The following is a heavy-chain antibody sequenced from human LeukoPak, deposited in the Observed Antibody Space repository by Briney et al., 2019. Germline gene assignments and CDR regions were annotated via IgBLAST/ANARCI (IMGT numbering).Heavy chain of an antibody. Sequence: SETLSLTCAVYGGSCSGYYWSWIRQPPGKGLEWIGEINHSGSTNYNPSLKSRVTLSVDTSKNQISLKLSSVTAADTAVYYCARGGGYSYGFGIVATPRPRAYYFDYWGQGTLVTVSS. CDR1: GGSCSGYY. V-gene: IGHV4-34*01. CDR3: ARGGGYSYGFGIVATPRPRAYYFDY. D-gene: IGHD5-12*01. CDR2: INHSGST. J-gene: IGHJ4*02.